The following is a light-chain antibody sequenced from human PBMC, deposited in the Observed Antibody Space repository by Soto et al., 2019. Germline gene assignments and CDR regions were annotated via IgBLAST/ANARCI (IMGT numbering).Light chain of an antibody. CDR3: QVWDSGTAVV. J-gene: IGLJ2*01. V-gene: IGLV3-9*01. Sequence: SYELTQPLSMSVALGQTARITCGGSNIESKSVHWYQQRPGQAPVLVIYRDYNRPSGVPERFSGSNSGNTAALTISRAQAGDEADYYCQVWDSGTAVVFGGGTKLTVL. CDR2: RDY. CDR1: NIESKS.